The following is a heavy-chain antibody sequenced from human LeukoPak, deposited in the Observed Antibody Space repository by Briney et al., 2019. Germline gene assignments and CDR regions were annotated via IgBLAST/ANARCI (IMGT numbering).Heavy chain of an antibody. CDR2: IYSGGST. D-gene: IGHD3-22*01. Sequence: GGSLRLSCAASGFTVSSNYMSWVRQAPGKGLEWVSVIYSGGSTYYADSVKGRFTISRDNSKNTLYLQMNSLRAEDTAVYYCASQARYYDSSGYSRDYWGQGTLVTVSS. V-gene: IGHV3-53*01. CDR1: GFTVSSNY. CDR3: ASQARYYDSSGYSRDY. J-gene: IGHJ4*02.